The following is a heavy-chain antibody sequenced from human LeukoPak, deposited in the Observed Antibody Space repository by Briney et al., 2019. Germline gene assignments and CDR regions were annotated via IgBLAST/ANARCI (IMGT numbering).Heavy chain of an antibody. CDR2: IYYSGST. D-gene: IGHD3-9*01. J-gene: IGHJ4*02. CDR3: ARAPYYDILTGYYNGAVTYFDY. V-gene: IGHV4-59*01. CDR1: GGSISSYY. Sequence: SETLSLTCTVSGGSISSYYWSWIRQPPGKGLEWIGYIYYSGSTNYNPSLKSRVTISVDTSKNQFSLKLSSVTAADTAVYYCARAPYYDILTGYYNGAVTYFDYWGQGTLVTVSS.